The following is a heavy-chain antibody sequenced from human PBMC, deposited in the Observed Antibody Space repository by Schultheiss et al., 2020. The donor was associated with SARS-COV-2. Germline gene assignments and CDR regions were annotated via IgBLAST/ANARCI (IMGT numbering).Heavy chain of an antibody. CDR2: ISWDGGST. CDR3: ASPPTD. Sequence: GGSLRLSCAASGFTFSSYAMSWVRQAPGKGLEWVSLISWDGGSTYYADSVKGRFTVSRDNANNSLYLQMNSLRDEDTAVYYCASPPTDWGQGTLVTVSS. CDR1: GFTFSSYA. J-gene: IGHJ4*02. V-gene: IGHV3-23*01.